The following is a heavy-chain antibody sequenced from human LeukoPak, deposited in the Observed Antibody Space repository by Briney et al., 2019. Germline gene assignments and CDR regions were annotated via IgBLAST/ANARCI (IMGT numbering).Heavy chain of an antibody. J-gene: IGHJ4*02. CDR1: GGSISSGDYY. Sequence: SETLSLTCTVSGGSISSGDYYWSWVRQPPGKGLEWIGYIYYSGSTYYNPSLKSRVTISVDTSKNQFSLTLSSVTAADTAVYYCARAQYSSGWYLDYWGQGTLVTVSS. CDR2: IYYSGST. D-gene: IGHD6-19*01. CDR3: ARAQYSSGWYLDY. V-gene: IGHV4-30-4*01.